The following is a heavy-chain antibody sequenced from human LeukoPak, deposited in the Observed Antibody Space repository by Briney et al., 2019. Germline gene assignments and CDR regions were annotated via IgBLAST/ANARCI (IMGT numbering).Heavy chain of an antibody. CDR3: ARGAMIVVVHDAFDI. CDR1: GFTVSSNY. D-gene: IGHD3-22*01. Sequence: GGSLRLSCAASGFTVSSNYMSWVRQAPGKGLEWVSVIYSGGSTYYADSVKGRFTISRDNSKNTLYLQMNSLRAEDTAVYYCARGAMIVVVHDAFDIWGQGTMVTVSS. V-gene: IGHV3-66*01. CDR2: IYSGGST. J-gene: IGHJ3*02.